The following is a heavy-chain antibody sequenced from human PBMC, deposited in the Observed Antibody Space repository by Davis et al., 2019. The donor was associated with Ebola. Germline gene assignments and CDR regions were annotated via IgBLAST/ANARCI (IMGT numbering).Heavy chain of an antibody. V-gene: IGHV7-4-1*02. CDR3: ARDFLVLDY. Sequence: ASVKVSCKASGGTFTNYAMNWVRQAPGQGLEWMGWVNTNTGNPTYAQGFTGRFVFSLDTSVGTAYLHIRTLKTEDTAVYYCARDFLVLDYWGQGTPITVSS. CDR1: GGTFTNYA. CDR2: VNTNTGNP. J-gene: IGHJ4*02. D-gene: IGHD2-8*01.